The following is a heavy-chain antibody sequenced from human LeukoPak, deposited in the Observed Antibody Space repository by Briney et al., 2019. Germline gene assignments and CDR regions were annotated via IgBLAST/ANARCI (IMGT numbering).Heavy chain of an antibody. Sequence: GGSLRLSCAASGFTFSSYSMNWVRQAPGRGLGWVSSISSSSSYIYYADSVKGRFTTSRDNAKNSLYLQLNSLRDEDTAVYYCARDLQIPAHGYSVDYWGQGTLVTVSS. D-gene: IGHD2-2*01. V-gene: IGHV3-21*01. J-gene: IGHJ4*02. CDR3: ARDLQIPAHGYSVDY. CDR1: GFTFSSYS. CDR2: ISSSSSYI.